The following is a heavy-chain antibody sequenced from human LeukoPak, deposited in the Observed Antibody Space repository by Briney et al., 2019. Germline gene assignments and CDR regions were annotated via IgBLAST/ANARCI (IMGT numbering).Heavy chain of an antibody. J-gene: IGHJ4*02. V-gene: IGHV3-7*03. CDR2: INQHGSEK. CDR1: GFTLSTYW. Sequence: GGSPRLSCAASGFTLSTYWMSWVRQAPGKGLEWVANINQHGSEKYYVDSVKGRFTISRDNAKNSRYLQMNSLRAEDTAVYYCAKDFELEHPGIAAMVNLWGQGTLVTVSS. CDR3: AKDFELEHPGIAAMVNL. D-gene: IGHD5-18*01.